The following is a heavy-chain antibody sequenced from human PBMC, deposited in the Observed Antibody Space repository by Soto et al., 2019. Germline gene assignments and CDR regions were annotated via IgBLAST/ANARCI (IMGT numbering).Heavy chain of an antibody. CDR3: ARDHQSHDSSGYSGY. Sequence: XGSLRLSCAASGFTFSSYSMNWVRQAPGKGLEWVSSISSSSSYIYYADSVKGRFTISRDNAKNSLYLQMNSLRAEDTAVYYCARDHQSHDSSGYSGYWGQGTLVTVSS. CDR2: ISSSSSYI. V-gene: IGHV3-21*01. CDR1: GFTFSSYS. D-gene: IGHD3-22*01. J-gene: IGHJ4*02.